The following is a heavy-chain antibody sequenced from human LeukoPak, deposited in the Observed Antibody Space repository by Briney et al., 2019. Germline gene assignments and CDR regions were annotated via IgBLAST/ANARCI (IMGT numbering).Heavy chain of an antibody. CDR2: INHSGST. V-gene: IGHV4-34*01. J-gene: IGHJ4*02. Sequence: SETLSLTCAVYGGSFSGYYWSWIRQPPGKGLEWIGEINHSGSTNYNPSLKSRVTISVDTSKNQFSLKLSSVAAADTAVYYCARARITMVRGSYRGGYFDYWGQGTLVTVSS. CDR3: ARARITMVRGSYRGGYFDY. D-gene: IGHD3-10*01. CDR1: GGSFSGYY.